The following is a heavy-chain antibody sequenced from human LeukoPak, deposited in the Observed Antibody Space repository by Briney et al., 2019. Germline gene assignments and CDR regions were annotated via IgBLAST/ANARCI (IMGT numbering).Heavy chain of an antibody. V-gene: IGHV4-39*01. J-gene: IGHJ3*01. CDR3: ARRYGDYDDAFDV. D-gene: IGHD4-17*01. CDR2: IYYSGST. CDR1: GGSISSSTYY. Sequence: SETLSLTCTVSGGSISSSTYYWGWIRQPPGKGLEWIGSIYYSGSTYNNPSLKSRVTIFVDTSKNQFSLKLSSVTATDTAVYHCARRYGDYDDAFDVWGQGTMVTVSS.